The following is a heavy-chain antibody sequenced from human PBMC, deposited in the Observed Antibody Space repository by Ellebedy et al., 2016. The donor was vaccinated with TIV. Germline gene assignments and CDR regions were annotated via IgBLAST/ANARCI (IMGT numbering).Heavy chain of an antibody. Sequence: PGGSLRLSCATSGFTFRSYGMSWVRQAPGKGLEWVSTISDSGAYTYYADSVKGRFTISRDNSKNTLYLQMNSLRAEDTAIYYCAKDLWIQQFHYFDYWGQGILVTVSS. J-gene: IGHJ4*02. CDR1: GFTFRSYG. D-gene: IGHD5-18*01. CDR3: AKDLWIQQFHYFDY. V-gene: IGHV3-23*01. CDR2: ISDSGAYT.